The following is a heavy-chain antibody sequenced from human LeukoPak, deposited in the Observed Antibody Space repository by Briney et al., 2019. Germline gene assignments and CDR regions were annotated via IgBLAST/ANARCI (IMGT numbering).Heavy chain of an antibody. CDR3: ARDPGFWSGYPDY. D-gene: IGHD3-3*01. V-gene: IGHV3-23*01. Sequence: GGSLRLSCAASGFTFSSYAMSWVRQAPGKGLEWVSAISGSGGSTYYADSVKGRFTISRDNSKNTLYLQMNSLRAEDTAVYYCARDPGFWSGYPDYWGQGTLVTVSS. CDR1: GFTFSSYA. J-gene: IGHJ4*02. CDR2: ISGSGGST.